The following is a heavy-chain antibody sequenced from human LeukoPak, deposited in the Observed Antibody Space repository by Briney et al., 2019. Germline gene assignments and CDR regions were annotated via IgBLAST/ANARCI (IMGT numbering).Heavy chain of an antibody. D-gene: IGHD1-26*01. Sequence: GGSLRLSCAASGFTFSSYWMSWVRQAPGKGLEWVANIKHEGSEKYYVDSVKGRFTISRDNAKNSLYLQMNSLRAEDTAVYYCAREGIVGATGSYFEYWGQGTLVTVSS. CDR2: IKHEGSEK. J-gene: IGHJ4*02. CDR1: GFTFSSYW. CDR3: AREGIVGATGSYFEY. V-gene: IGHV3-7*01.